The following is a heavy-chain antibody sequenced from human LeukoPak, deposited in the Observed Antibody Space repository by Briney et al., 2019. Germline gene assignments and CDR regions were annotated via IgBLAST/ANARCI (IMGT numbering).Heavy chain of an antibody. J-gene: IGHJ4*02. D-gene: IGHD3-10*01. CDR1: GFTFGDYA. Sequence: GRSLRLSCTASGFTFGDYAMSWFRQAPGKGLEWVGFIRSKAYGGTTEYAASVKGRFTISRDDSKNTLYLQMNSLKTEDTAVYYCKDGSGSYPYWGQGTLVTVSS. CDR2: IRSKAYGGTT. V-gene: IGHV3-49*03. CDR3: KDGSGSYPY.